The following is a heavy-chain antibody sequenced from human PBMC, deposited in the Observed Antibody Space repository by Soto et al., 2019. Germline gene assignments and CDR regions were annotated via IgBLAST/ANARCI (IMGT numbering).Heavy chain of an antibody. CDR1: GFTFRSYG. J-gene: IGHJ4*02. D-gene: IGHD6-19*01. Sequence: PGGSLGLSCAASGFTFRSYGMHWVRPAPGKGLEWVAVISYDGGNKYYADSVKGRFTISRDNSRNTLYLQMNSLRAEDTAVYYCAKVYKGLIAVSRLHYWGQCSLVIVSA. CDR3: AKVYKGLIAVSRLHY. V-gene: IGHV3-30*18. CDR2: ISYDGGNK.